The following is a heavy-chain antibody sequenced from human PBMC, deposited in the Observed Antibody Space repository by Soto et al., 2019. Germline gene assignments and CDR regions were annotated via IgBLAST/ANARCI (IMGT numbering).Heavy chain of an antibody. V-gene: IGHV4-59*01. CDR2: IYYSGRT. Sequence: SETLSLTCTVSGGSFSSYYWSWIRQPPGKGLEWIGHIYYSGRTNYNPSLKSRVTISGDTSKNQLSLKLSSVTAADTAVYYCARDYYYDSRGYPGAYYYGMDVWGQGPTVTVSS. CDR1: GGSFSSYY. D-gene: IGHD3-22*01. CDR3: ARDYYYDSRGYPGAYYYGMDV. J-gene: IGHJ6*02.